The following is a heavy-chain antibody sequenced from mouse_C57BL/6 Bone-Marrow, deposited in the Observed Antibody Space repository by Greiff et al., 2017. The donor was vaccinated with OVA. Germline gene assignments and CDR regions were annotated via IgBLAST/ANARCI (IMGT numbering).Heavy chain of an antibody. CDR1: YFAFMASA. CDR2: FTMYSDDT. V-gene: IGHV1-49*01. Sequence: LQESGAELVRPGSSVKLSCKDSYFAFMASAMHWVKQRPGHGLEWIGSFTMYSDDTEYSENFKGKATLTANTSSSTAYIELSILTSEDSAIYYCARMSNYAYFDVWGTGTTVTVSS. CDR3: ARMSNYAYFDV. J-gene: IGHJ1*03. D-gene: IGHD2-5*01.